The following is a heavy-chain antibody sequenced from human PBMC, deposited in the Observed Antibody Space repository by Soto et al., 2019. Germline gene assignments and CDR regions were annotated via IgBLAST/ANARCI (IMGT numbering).Heavy chain of an antibody. J-gene: IGHJ4*02. CDR3: ARDWYRDGYKGGYFDY. CDR1: GFSISSGYY. V-gene: IGHV4-38-2*02. D-gene: IGHD1-26*01. Sequence: SETLYLRCTVSGFSISSGYYWGWVRQPPGKGLESIGSMYQSGTTYYNPSLKSRVTISINTSKNQFSLKLTSVTAADTAVYYCARDWYRDGYKGGYFDYWGQGTLVTVSS. CDR2: MYQSGTT.